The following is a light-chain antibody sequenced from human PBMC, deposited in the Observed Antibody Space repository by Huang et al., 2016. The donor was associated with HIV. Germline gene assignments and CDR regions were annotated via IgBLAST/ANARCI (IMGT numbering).Light chain of an antibody. CDR1: QSVTRGS. CDR3: QQYDTSPWT. J-gene: IGKJ1*01. V-gene: IGKV3-20*01. Sequence: EIALTQSPGTLSLSPGERATLSCRASQSVTRGSLAWYQQPPGQPPRLLIYGASSRATGIPDRFSGSGSGTVVTLTISGLEPEDFAVYYCQQYDTSPWTFGQGTKVEIK. CDR2: GAS.